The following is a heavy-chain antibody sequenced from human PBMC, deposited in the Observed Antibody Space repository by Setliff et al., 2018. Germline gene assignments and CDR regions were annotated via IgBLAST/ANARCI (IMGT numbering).Heavy chain of an antibody. V-gene: IGHV4-34*01. D-gene: IGHD1-26*01. J-gene: IGHJ3*02. CDR1: GGSFSGYY. CDR2: INHSGST. Sequence: SETLSLTCAVYGGSFSGYYWSWIRQPPGKGLEWIGEINHSGSTNYNPSLKSRVTISVDTSKNQFSLKLSSVTAADTAVYYCARDRRIVGARHAFDIWGKGTMVTVSS. CDR3: ARDRRIVGARHAFDI.